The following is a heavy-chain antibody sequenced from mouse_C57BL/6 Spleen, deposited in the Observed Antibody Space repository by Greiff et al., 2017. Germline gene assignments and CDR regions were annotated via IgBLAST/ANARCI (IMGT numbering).Heavy chain of an antibody. J-gene: IGHJ4*01. Sequence: EVKLVESGPGLVKPSQSLSLTCSVTGYSIPRGFFLDWIRQFPGNKLEWMGYISYDGSNNYNPSLKNRISITRDTSKNQFFLKLNSVTTEDTATYYCARGWDYAMDYWGQGTSVTVSS. CDR3: ARGWDYAMDY. CDR2: ISYDGSN. D-gene: IGHD4-1*01. CDR1: GYSIPRGFF. V-gene: IGHV3-6*01.